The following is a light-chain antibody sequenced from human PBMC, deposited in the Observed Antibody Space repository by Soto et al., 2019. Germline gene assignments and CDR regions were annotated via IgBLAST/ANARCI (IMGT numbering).Light chain of an antibody. CDR2: DGS. CDR1: SSDDGSYKL. Sequence: QSALTQPASVSGSPGQSITISCTGTSSDDGSYKLVSWYQQHPGKAPKLMIYDGSERPSGVSNRFSGSKSGNTAYLTISGLQAEDEADYYCCSYAASSTSVVFGGGTKLPVL. CDR3: CSYAASSTSVV. V-gene: IGLV2-23*01. J-gene: IGLJ2*01.